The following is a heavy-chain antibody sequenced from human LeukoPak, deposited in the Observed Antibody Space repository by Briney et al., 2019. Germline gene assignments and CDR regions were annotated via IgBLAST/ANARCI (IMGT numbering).Heavy chain of an antibody. J-gene: IGHJ4*02. Sequence: PSETLSLTCTVSGGSISSYYWSWIRQPPGKGLEWIGYIYYSGSTNYNPSLKSRVTISVDTSKNQFSLKLSSVTAADTAVYYCARDQGQQLDYWGQGTLVTVSS. D-gene: IGHD6-13*01. V-gene: IGHV4-59*01. CDR3: ARDQGQQLDY. CDR1: GGSISSYY. CDR2: IYYSGST.